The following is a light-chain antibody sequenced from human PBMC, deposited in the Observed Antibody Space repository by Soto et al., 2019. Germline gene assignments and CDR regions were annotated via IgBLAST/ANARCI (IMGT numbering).Light chain of an antibody. V-gene: IGLV1-40*01. CDR2: GAS. J-gene: IGLJ3*02. CDR1: SSNIGAHYD. Sequence: VLTQPPSVSGAPGQRVTISCTGSSSNIGAHYDVHWYQQLPGTAPKLLIYGASTRATGIPDRFSGSGSGTDFTLTISRLDPEDSAVYYCQQYATSPWTFGQGTK. CDR3: QQYATSPWT.